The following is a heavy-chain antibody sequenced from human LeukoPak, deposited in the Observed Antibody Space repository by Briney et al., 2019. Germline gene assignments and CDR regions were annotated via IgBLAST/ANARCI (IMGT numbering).Heavy chain of an antibody. CDR2: IYPGDSDT. V-gene: IGHV5-51*01. CDR3: AMAASSTSPFDY. Sequence: GESLKISCKGSGYFFTNYWIGWVRQMPGKGLEWMGIIYPGDSDTRYSPSFQGQVTISADKSITTAYLQWSRLKASDTAMYYCAMAASSTSPFDYWDQGTLVTVSS. D-gene: IGHD2-2*01. CDR1: GYFFTNYW. J-gene: IGHJ4*02.